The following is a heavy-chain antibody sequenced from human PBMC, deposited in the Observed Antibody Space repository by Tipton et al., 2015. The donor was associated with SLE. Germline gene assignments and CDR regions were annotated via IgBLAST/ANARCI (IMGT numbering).Heavy chain of an antibody. CDR3: ARHLGVIVAFEV. J-gene: IGHJ3*01. CDR1: GASTNTKY. V-gene: IGHV4-59*13. D-gene: IGHD3-10*01. CDR2: ANRNEGT. Sequence: LRLSCTVSGASTNTKYWTWIRQSPGKGLEWIGYANRNEGTKIKSSLERRVTISLDTSRSQFSLRLSSVTAADTAVYYCARHLGVIVAFEVWGQGTVLTVSS.